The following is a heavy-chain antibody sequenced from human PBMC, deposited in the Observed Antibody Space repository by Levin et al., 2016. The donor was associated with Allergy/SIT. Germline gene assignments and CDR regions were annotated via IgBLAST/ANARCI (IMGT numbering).Heavy chain of an antibody. CDR2: IYHTGST. CDR3: AREGPGSRNY. D-gene: IGHD3-10*01. J-gene: IGHJ4*02. Sequence: WIRQPPGKGLEWIGYIYHTGSTNYNPSLTSRVTISIDTSENQFSLKLSSVTAADTAVYYCAREGPGSRNYWGQGTLVTVSS. V-gene: IGHV4-31*02.